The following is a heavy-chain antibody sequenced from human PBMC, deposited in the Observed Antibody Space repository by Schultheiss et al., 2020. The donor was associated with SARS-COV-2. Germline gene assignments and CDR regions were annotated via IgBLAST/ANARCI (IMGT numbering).Heavy chain of an antibody. V-gene: IGHV3-15*07. Sequence: GESLKISCAASGFTFSNAWMNWVRQAPGKGLEWVGRIKSKTDGGTTDYAAPVKGRFTISRDDSKNTLYLQMNSLKTEDTAVYYCTTLSTGFYYYYMDVWGKGTTVTVSS. J-gene: IGHJ6*03. CDR3: TTLSTGFYYYYMDV. CDR1: GFTFSNAW. CDR2: IKSKTDGGTT. D-gene: IGHD3-10*01.